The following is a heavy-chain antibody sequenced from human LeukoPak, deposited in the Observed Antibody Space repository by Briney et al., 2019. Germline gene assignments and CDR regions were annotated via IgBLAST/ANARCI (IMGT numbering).Heavy chain of an antibody. D-gene: IGHD3-10*01. CDR1: GGSISSYY. Sequence: SETLSLTCTVSGGSISSYYWSWIRQSPGKGLECLGYIHYTGSTNYNPSLKSRVTISVETSKNQFSLKLKSVTAADTAVYYCARGGYYGSGNDFRFDPWGQGTLVTVSS. CDR3: ARGGYYGSGNDFRFDP. CDR2: IHYTGST. V-gene: IGHV4-59*01. J-gene: IGHJ5*02.